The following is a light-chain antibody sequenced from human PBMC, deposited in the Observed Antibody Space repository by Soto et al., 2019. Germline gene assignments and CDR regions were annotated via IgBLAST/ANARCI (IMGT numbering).Light chain of an antibody. Sequence: EIVLTQSPGTLSLSPGERATLSCRASQSVTSNYLAWYQQKPGQAPRLLIYGASSRATGFPDRISGSGSGTDFTLTINRLESEDFAVYYCQQYGNSPWTFGRGTKVEIK. CDR1: QSVTSNY. CDR2: GAS. V-gene: IGKV3-20*01. J-gene: IGKJ1*01. CDR3: QQYGNSPWT.